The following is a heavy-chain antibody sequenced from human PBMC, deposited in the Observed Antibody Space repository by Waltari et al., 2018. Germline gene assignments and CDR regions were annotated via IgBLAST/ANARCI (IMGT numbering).Heavy chain of an antibody. Sequence: QVQLVQSGAEVKKPGTSVQVSCKAAGYTCTSYDNNWVPQATGHGLEWMGWVNPNSGNTGYAQKCQGRVTITRNTSISTAYMELSSLRSEDTAVYYCARAGYYDYIWASYRPSYYFDYWGQGTLVTVSS. J-gene: IGHJ4*02. V-gene: IGHV1-8*02. CDR1: GYTCTSYD. CDR2: VNPNSGNT. CDR3: ARAGYYDYIWASYRPSYYFDY. D-gene: IGHD3-16*02.